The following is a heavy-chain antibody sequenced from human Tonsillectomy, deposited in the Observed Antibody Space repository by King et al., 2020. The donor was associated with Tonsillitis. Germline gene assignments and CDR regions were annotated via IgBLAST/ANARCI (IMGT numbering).Heavy chain of an antibody. V-gene: IGHV4-59*01. CDR2: IYYSGST. D-gene: IGHD4-11*01. CDR3: ARSQYSNYVFDY. J-gene: IGHJ4*02. CDR1: GGSISSYH. Sequence: VQLQESGPGLVKPSETLSLTCIVSGGSISSYHWNWIRQPPGKGLEWIGYIYYSGSTNYNPSLKGRVTKSVATSKNQFSLKLSSVTAADTAVYYCARSQYSNYVFDYWGQGTLVTVSS.